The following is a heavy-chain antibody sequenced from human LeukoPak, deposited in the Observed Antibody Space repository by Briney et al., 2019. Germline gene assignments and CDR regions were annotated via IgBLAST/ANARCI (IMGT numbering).Heavy chain of an antibody. J-gene: IGHJ4*02. CDR2: ISYDGSNK. D-gene: IGHD6-19*01. CDR1: GFTFSSYA. Sequence: GRSLRLSCAASGFTFSSYAMHWVRQAPGKGLEWVAVISYDGSNKYYADSVKGRFTISRDNAKNTLYLQMNSLRAEDSAVYYCARYIAVPGTRGFDYWGQGTLVTVSS. V-gene: IGHV3-30*04. CDR3: ARYIAVPGTRGFDY.